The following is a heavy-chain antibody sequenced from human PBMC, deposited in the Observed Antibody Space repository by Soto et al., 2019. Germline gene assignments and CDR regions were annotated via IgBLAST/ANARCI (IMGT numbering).Heavy chain of an antibody. CDR1: GFTFNTYG. CDR2: IWYDGSNK. V-gene: IGHV3-33*01. J-gene: IGHJ6*02. CDR3: ARGGYSAGWTYGMDV. Sequence: QVQLVESVGGEVQPGRSLRLSCAASGFTFNTYGMHWVRQAPGKGLEWVAVIWYDGSNKYYADSVKGRFTISRDNSKNTLYMEMNSLRAEDTAVYHCARGGYSAGWTYGMDVWGQGTTVTVS. D-gene: IGHD6-19*01.